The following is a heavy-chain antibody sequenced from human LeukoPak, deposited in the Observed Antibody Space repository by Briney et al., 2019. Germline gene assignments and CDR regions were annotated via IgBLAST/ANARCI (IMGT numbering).Heavy chain of an antibody. V-gene: IGHV4-31*03. D-gene: IGHD5-12*01. CDR2: IYYSGST. J-gene: IGHJ5*02. Sequence: SETLSLTCTVSGGSISSGGYYWSWIRQHPGTGLEWIGYIYYSGSTYYNPSLKSRVTISVDTSKNQFSLKLSSVTAADTAVYYCARGGYSGYDHPYNWFDPWGQGTLVTVSS. CDR3: ARGGYSGYDHPYNWFDP. CDR1: GGSISSGGYY.